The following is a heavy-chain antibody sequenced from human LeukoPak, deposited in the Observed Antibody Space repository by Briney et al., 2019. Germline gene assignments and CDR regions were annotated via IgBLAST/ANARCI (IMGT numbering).Heavy chain of an antibody. CDR2: IHYSGNT. CDR3: ARSYYYGSGSYSVWFDP. D-gene: IGHD3-10*01. CDR1: GGSISGYY. J-gene: IGHJ5*02. Sequence: SESLSLTCSVSGGSISGYYWSWIRQPAGKGLEWIGRIHYSGNTNYNPSLKSRVTMSVDTSKNQFSLKLSSVTAADTAVYYCARSYYYGSGSYSVWFDPWGQGTLVTVSS. V-gene: IGHV4-4*07.